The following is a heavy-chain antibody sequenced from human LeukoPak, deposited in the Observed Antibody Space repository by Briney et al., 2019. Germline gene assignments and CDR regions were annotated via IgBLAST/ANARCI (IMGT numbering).Heavy chain of an antibody. Sequence: SQTLSLTCTVSGGSITSATYYWSWIRQPAGKGLEWIGRIYTSGSTNYNPSLKSRVTMSVDTSKSQFSLKLSSVTAADTAVYYCARLKDNDFWSGYYLDYWGQGTLVTVSS. CDR1: GGSITSATYY. J-gene: IGHJ4*02. CDR3: ARLKDNDFWSGYYLDY. D-gene: IGHD3-3*01. CDR2: IYTSGST. V-gene: IGHV4-61*02.